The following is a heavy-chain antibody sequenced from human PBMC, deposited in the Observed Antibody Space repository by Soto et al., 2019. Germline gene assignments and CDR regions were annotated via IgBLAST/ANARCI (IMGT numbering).Heavy chain of an antibody. CDR3: ARERTSKGGMDI. Sequence: GGSLRLSCAASGFTFSSDWMNWVRQSLGKGLEWVSRIISGGSRVSYADFVKGRFTITRDNVKNILYLEMHSLTADDTAVYYCARERTSKGGMDIWGQGTTVTVSS. CDR2: IISGGSRV. CDR1: GFTFSSDW. V-gene: IGHV3-74*01. J-gene: IGHJ6*02.